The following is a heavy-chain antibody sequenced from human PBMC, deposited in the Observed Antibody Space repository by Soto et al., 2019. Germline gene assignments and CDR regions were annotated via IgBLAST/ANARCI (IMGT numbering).Heavy chain of an antibody. V-gene: IGHV1-69*13. CDR2: IIPIFGTA. CDR1: GGTFSSYA. Sequence: SVKVSCKASGGTFSSYAISWVRQAPGQGLEWMGGIIPIFGTANYAQKFQGRVTITADESTSTAYMELSSLRSEDTAVYYCATGGLGRITIFGVVHGPSLDYWGQGTLVTVSS. J-gene: IGHJ4*02. CDR3: ATGGLGRITIFGVVHGPSLDY. D-gene: IGHD3-3*01.